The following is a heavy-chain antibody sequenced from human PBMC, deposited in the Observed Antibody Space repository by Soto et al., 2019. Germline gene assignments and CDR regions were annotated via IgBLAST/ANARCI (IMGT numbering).Heavy chain of an antibody. Sequence: PGGSLRLSCAASGFTFSSYAMSWVRQAPGKGLEWVSAISGSGGSTYYADSVKGRFTISRDNSKNTLYLQMNSLRSEDTAVYYCAADKTYYDILTGYPEPNWFDPWGQGTLVTVSS. CDR3: AADKTYYDILTGYPEPNWFDP. J-gene: IGHJ5*02. CDR2: ISGSGGST. D-gene: IGHD3-9*01. CDR1: GFTFSSYA. V-gene: IGHV3-23*01.